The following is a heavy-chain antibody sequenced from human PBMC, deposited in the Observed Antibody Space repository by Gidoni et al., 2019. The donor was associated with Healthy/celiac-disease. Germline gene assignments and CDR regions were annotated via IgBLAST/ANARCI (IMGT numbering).Heavy chain of an antibody. J-gene: IGHJ4*02. CDR1: GCTLTELS. Sequence: QVQLVQSGAVVKKPGASVKVSCKVSGCTLTELSMHWVRQAPGKGLEWMGGFDPEDGETIYAQKFQGRVTMTEDTSTDTAYMELSSLRSEDTAVYYCATARYDSSGYLYYFDYWGQGTLVTVSS. CDR3: ATARYDSSGYLYYFDY. D-gene: IGHD3-22*01. V-gene: IGHV1-24*01. CDR2: FDPEDGET.